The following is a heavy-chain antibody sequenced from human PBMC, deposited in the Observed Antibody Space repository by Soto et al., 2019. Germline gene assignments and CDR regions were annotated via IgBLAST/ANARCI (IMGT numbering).Heavy chain of an antibody. Sequence: QVQLHESGPGLVRPSETLSLTCAVSGGSISSGYWWGWVRQPPGKGLEWIGEISRTGNPNYNPSLKSRVTISVDTSKKRFYLRLRSMTAADTALYYCARNGDYSSDFWGQGTLVTVSS. CDR1: GGSISSGYW. V-gene: IGHV4-4*02. CDR2: ISRTGNP. D-gene: IGHD2-15*01. CDR3: ARNGDYSSDF. J-gene: IGHJ4*02.